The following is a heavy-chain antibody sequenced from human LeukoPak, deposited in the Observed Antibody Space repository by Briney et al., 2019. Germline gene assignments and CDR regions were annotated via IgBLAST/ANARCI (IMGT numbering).Heavy chain of an antibody. D-gene: IGHD4-17*01. J-gene: IGHJ4*02. V-gene: IGHV1-69*06. CDR3: AREGDSGMTTVTTFDY. CDR2: IIPIFGTA. Sequence: GASVKVSCKASGGTFSSYAISWVRQAPGQGLEWMGGIIPIFGTANYAQKFQGRVTTTADKSMSTAYMELSSLRSEDTAVYYCAREGDSGMTTVTTFDYWGQGTLVTVSS. CDR1: GGTFSSYA.